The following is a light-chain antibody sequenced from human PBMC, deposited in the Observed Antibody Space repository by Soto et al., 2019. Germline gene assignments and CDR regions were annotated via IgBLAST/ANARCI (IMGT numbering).Light chain of an antibody. CDR1: QSISDY. J-gene: IGKJ2*01. V-gene: IGKV1-39*01. Sequence: DIQVTQSPVSLSASVGDRVTITCRTSQSISDYLNWYQKKPGKAPKLLIYGTSYLQSEVPSRFSGRGSGTDFTLTISSLQLEDFATYFCQQSYTTANTFGQGTRLEIK. CDR2: GTS. CDR3: QQSYTTANT.